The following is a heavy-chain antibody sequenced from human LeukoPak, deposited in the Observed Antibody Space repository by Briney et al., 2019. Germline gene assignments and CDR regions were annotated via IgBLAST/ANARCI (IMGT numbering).Heavy chain of an antibody. J-gene: IGHJ5*02. CDR3: ARHHATSNCFDP. CDR1: GDAISGGTYY. CDR2: IYHSGIT. V-gene: IGHV4-39*01. Sequence: TSETLTLTCTVSGDAISGGTYYSDWIRQAPGKGLEWIGNIYHSGITYYTPSFESRVTITVDTSRNQFSLKLNSLTAADTAVYYCARHHATSNCFDPWGQGILVTVSS.